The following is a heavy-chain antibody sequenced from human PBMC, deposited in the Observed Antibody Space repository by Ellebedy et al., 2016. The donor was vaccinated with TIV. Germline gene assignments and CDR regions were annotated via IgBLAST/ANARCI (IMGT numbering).Heavy chain of an antibody. Sequence: SVKVSCXASGYTFTSYGISWVRQAPGQGLEWMGGIIPIFGTANYAQKFQGRVTITADESTSTAYMELSSLRSEDTAVYYCASWGVADLKYYYYYMDVWGKGTTVTVSS. CDR1: GYTFTSYG. CDR2: IIPIFGTA. CDR3: ASWGVADLKYYYYYMDV. D-gene: IGHD3-16*01. J-gene: IGHJ6*03. V-gene: IGHV1-69*13.